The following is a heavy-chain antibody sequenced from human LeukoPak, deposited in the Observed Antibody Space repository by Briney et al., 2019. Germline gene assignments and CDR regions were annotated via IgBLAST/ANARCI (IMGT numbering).Heavy chain of an antibody. V-gene: IGHV3-23*01. J-gene: IGHJ4*02. CDR3: AKKDPVSGGSIDH. Sequence: GGSLRLSCAVSGFSVSRYYMSWVRQAPGKGLEWVSAINGRGDATYYADSVRGRFTISRDNSKNTLYLQMNSLRAEDTAVYYCAKKDPVSGGSIDHWGQGTLVTVSS. D-gene: IGHD3-10*01. CDR1: GFSVSRYY. CDR2: INGRGDAT.